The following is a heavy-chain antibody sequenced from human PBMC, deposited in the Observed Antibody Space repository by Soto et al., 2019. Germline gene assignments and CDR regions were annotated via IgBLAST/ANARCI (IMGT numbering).Heavy chain of an antibody. CDR2: IIPIFGTA. Sequence: QVQLVQSGAEVKKPGSSVKVSCKASGGTFSSYAISWVRQAPGQGLEWMGGIIPIFGTANYAQKFQGRVTITADESTSTAYMELCRLISEHTAVYYCARIEWPLPHFDYWGQGTLVTVSS. CDR1: GGTFSSYA. V-gene: IGHV1-69*01. J-gene: IGHJ4*02. CDR3: ARIEWPLPHFDY. D-gene: IGHD3-3*01.